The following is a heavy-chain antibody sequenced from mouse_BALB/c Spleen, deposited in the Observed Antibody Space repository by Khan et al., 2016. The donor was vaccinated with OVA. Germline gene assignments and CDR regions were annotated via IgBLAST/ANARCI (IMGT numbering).Heavy chain of an antibody. Sequence: VELVESGPGLVAPSQSLSITCTVSGFSLTSYGVHWVRQPPGKGLEWLGVIWAGGSTNYNSALMSRLCISKDNSTSQVFLKMNSLPADDTAMYYCARLEDIWGQGTTLTVSS. CDR2: IWAGGST. CDR3: ARLEDI. CDR1: GFSLTSYG. D-gene: IGHD1-3*01. V-gene: IGHV2-9*02. J-gene: IGHJ2*01.